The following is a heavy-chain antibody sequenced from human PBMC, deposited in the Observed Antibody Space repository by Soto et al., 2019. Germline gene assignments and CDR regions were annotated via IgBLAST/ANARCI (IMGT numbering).Heavy chain of an antibody. Sequence: QVQLQESGPGLVKPSETLSLTCTVSGGSVSSGSYYWSWIRQPPGKGLEWIGYIYYSGSTNYNPSLKSRVTISVDTSKHQFSRKLSSVTAADTAVYYCARGLVVVAASRRYYYYGMDVWGQGTTVTVSS. V-gene: IGHV4-61*01. CDR3: ARGLVVVAASRRYYYYGMDV. J-gene: IGHJ6*02. CDR1: GGSVSSGSYY. CDR2: IYYSGST. D-gene: IGHD2-15*01.